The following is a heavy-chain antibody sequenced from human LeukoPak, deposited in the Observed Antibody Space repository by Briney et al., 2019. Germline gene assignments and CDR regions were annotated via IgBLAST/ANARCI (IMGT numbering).Heavy chain of an antibody. J-gene: IGHJ4*02. Sequence: SGGSLRLSCAASGFTFSSYDMHWVRQAKGRGLEWVSGIGTAGDTYYPGSVKGRFTISRENARNSLYLQMNSLRAGDAAVYYCARGLVATTNYFGYWGQGTLVTVSS. CDR1: GFTFSSYD. CDR2: IGTAGDT. D-gene: IGHD5-12*01. V-gene: IGHV3-13*01. CDR3: ARGLVATTNYFGY.